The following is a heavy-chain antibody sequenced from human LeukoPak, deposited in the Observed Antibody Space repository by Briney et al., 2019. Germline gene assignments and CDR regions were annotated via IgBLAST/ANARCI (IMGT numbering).Heavy chain of an antibody. J-gene: IGHJ5*02. CDR3: PRGRGYCDSTSCQNWFDP. CDR1: GFTFTSYS. V-gene: IGHV3-21*01. D-gene: IGHD2-2*01. Sequence: GGSLRLSCAASGFTFTSYSMNWVRQAPGEGLEWVSSISSSGSYIYYADSVKGRFTISRDNAKNSLYLQMNSLRAEDTAVYFCPRGRGYCDSTSCQNWFDPWGQGTLVSVSS. CDR2: ISSSGSYI.